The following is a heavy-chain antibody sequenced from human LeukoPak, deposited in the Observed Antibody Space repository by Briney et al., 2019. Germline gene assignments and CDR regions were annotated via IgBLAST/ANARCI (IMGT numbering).Heavy chain of an antibody. CDR2: IYSGGST. V-gene: IGHV3-66*02. Sequence: GGSLRLSCAASGFTVSSNYMSWVRQAPGKGLGGVSVIYSGGSTYYADSVKGRFTISRDNSKNTLYLQMNSLRAEDTAVYYCARSGGSYSAFDIWGQGTMVTVSS. CDR1: GFTVSSNY. CDR3: ARSGGSYSAFDI. J-gene: IGHJ3*02. D-gene: IGHD1-26*01.